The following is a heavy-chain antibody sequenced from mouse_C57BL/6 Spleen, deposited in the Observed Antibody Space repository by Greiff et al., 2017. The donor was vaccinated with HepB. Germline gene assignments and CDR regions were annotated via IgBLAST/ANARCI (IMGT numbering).Heavy chain of an antibody. D-gene: IGHD2-4*01. V-gene: IGHV1-82*01. CDR3: ARDYDYFYWYFDV. J-gene: IGHJ1*03. CDR1: GYAFSSSW. Sequence: VQLQESGPELVKPGASVKISCKASGYAFSSSWMNWVKQRPGKGLEWIGRIYPGDGDTNYNGKFKGKATLTADKSSSTAYMQLSSLTSEDSAVYFCARDYDYFYWYFDVWGTGTTVTVSS. CDR2: IYPGDGDT.